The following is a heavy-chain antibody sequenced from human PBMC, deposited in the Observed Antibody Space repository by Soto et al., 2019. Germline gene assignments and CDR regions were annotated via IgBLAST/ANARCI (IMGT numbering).Heavy chain of an antibody. D-gene: IGHD3-22*01. Sequence: VASVKVSCKASGYTFTDYGKYIHWVRQAPGQSLEWMGWLNANNGGTGFAQKFQGGVTMIRDTAITTAYLGLSSLSSDDTALYYLGDYDSSGYRALGFWCQGTMVTV. V-gene: IGHV1-2*02. CDR2: LNANNGGT. CDR3: GDYDSSGYRALGF. J-gene: IGHJ3*01. CDR1: GYTFTDYGKY.